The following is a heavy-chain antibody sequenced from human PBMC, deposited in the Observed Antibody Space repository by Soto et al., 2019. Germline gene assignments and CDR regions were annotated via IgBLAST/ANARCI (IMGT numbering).Heavy chain of an antibody. D-gene: IGHD5-12*01. CDR3: ARGGDGYNQAYKYYFDY. Sequence: QVQLVQSGAEVKKPGSSVKVSCRASGGTFSSYTISWVRQAPGQGLEWMGGIIPMFGTTRYAQKFQGRVTSTADKSTNTAYMELSSLRSEDTAVYYCARGGDGYNQAYKYYFDYWGQGTLVTVSS. V-gene: IGHV1-69*06. J-gene: IGHJ4*02. CDR2: IIPMFGTT. CDR1: GGTFSSYT.